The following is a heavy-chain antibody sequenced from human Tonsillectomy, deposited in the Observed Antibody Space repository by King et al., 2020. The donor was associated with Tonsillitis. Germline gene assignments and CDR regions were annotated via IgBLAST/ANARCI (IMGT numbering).Heavy chain of an antibody. CDR1: GFTFSNHG. CDR2: IWYDGSNK. V-gene: IGHV3-33*01. CDR3: ARDPIPNWGLGGYYFDY. Sequence: QLVQSGGGVVQPGRSLRLSCAASGFTFSNHGMHWVRQAPGKGLEWVAVIWYDGSNKFYADSVKGRFAISRDNSNNTLYLQMNSLRAEDTAVYYCARDPIPNWGLGGYYFDYWGQGTLVTVSS. D-gene: IGHD7-27*01. J-gene: IGHJ4*02.